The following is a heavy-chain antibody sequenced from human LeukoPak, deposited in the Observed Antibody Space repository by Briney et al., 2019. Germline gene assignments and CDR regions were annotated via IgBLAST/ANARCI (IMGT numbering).Heavy chain of an antibody. Sequence: GGSLRLSCAASGFTFSSYGMHWVRQAPGKGLEWVAVIWYDGSNKYYADSVKGRFTISRDNSKNTLYLQMNSLRAEDTAVYYCARDKLWFGELLYGMDVWGQGTTVTVSS. CDR3: ARDKLWFGELLYGMDV. D-gene: IGHD3-10*01. CDR2: IWYDGSNK. CDR1: GFTFSSYG. V-gene: IGHV3-33*01. J-gene: IGHJ6*02.